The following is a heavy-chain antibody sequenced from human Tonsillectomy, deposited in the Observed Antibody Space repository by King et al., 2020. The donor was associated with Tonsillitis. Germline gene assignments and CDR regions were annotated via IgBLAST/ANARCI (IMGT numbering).Heavy chain of an antibody. CDR2: ISGSVRSI. J-gene: IGHJ6*03. CDR3: GRGRLGGNFDYLYMDV. Sequence: VQLVESGGGLVKPGGSLRLSCAASGFTFSDYFMTWIRQAPGKGLEWVSYISGSVRSIDYADSVRGRFTISRDNAKNSLYLQMNSLRDEDTAVYFCGRGRLGGNFDYLYMDVWGKGTTVTVSS. D-gene: IGHD4-23*01. V-gene: IGHV3-11*01. CDR1: GFTFSDYF.